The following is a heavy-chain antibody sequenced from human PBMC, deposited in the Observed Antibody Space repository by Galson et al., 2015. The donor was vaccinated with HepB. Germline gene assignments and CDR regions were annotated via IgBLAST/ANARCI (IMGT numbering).Heavy chain of an antibody. Sequence: SLRLSCAGSGFTFSDYYLNWIRQTPGKGLEWIAYISASPTYTRYADSVKARFTISRDNSKNSLFLQMNSLRAEDTAVYYCARDVSDYGSGTYSSGLDNWGQGTLVTVSS. D-gene: IGHD3-10*01. J-gene: IGHJ4*02. CDR1: GFTFSDYY. V-gene: IGHV3-11*05. CDR3: ARDVSDYGSGTYSSGLDN. CDR2: ISASPTYT.